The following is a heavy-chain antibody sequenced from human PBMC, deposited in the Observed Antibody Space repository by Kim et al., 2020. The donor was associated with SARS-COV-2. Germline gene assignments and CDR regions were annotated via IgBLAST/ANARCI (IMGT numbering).Heavy chain of an antibody. Sequence: SETLSLTCAVYGGSFSGYYWSWIRQPPGKGLEWIGEINHSGSTNYNPSLKSRVTISVDTSKNQFSLKLSSVTAADTAVYYCARGLLPQSAFDYWGQGTLVTVSS. CDR1: GGSFSGYY. J-gene: IGHJ4*02. CDR2: INHSGST. CDR3: ARGLLPQSAFDY. V-gene: IGHV4-34*01.